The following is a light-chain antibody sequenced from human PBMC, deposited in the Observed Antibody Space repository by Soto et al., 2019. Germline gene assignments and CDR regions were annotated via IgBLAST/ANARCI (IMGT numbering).Light chain of an antibody. Sequence: QSALTQPASVSGSPGQSITISCIGISSDVGSSDLVSWYQQHPDTAPKLLIYDVSKRPSGVPDRFSGSKSANTASLTISGLQSEDDADYYCCSYAGSFTVLFGGGTKLTVL. V-gene: IGLV2-11*01. CDR1: SSDVGSSDL. J-gene: IGLJ2*01. CDR3: CSYAGSFTVL. CDR2: DVS.